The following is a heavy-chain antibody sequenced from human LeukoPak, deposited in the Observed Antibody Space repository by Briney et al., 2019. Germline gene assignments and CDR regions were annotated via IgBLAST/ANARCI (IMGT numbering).Heavy chain of an antibody. D-gene: IGHD5-18*01. V-gene: IGHV1-2*02. CDR1: GYTFTGYY. CDR3: ARGRRARGTIYSYGYDYFDY. J-gene: IGHJ4*02. Sequence: GASVKVSCKASGYTFTGYYMHWMRQAPGQGLEWMGWINPNSGGTNYAQKFQGRVTMTRDTSISTAYMELSRLRSDDTAVYYCARGRRARGTIYSYGYDYFDYWGQGTLVTVSS. CDR2: INPNSGGT.